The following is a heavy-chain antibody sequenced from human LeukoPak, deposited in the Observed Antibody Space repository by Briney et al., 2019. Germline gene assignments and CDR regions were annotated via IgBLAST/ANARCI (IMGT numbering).Heavy chain of an antibody. J-gene: IGHJ4*02. CDR1: GFTFSSYW. CDR2: IKQDGSEK. V-gene: IGHV3-7*01. D-gene: IGHD3-10*01. Sequence: GGSRRLSCAASGFTFSSYWMSWVRQAPGKGLEWVANIKQDGSEKYYVDSVKGRFTISRDNAKNSLYLQMNSLRAEDTAVYYCARESLWFGESLDYWGQGTLVTVSS. CDR3: ARESLWFGESLDY.